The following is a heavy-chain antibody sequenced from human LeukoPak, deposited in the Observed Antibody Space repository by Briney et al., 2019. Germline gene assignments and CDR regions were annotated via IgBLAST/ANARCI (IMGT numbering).Heavy chain of an antibody. J-gene: IGHJ3*02. CDR2: IYYSGST. Sequence: SETLSLTCTVSGGSISSYYWSRIRQPPGKGLEWIGYIYYSGSTNYNPSLKSRVTISVDTSKNQFSLKLSSVTAADTAVYYCARGPHLKMATTDAFDIWGQGTMVTVSS. V-gene: IGHV4-59*01. CDR3: ARGPHLKMATTDAFDI. CDR1: GGSISSYY. D-gene: IGHD5-24*01.